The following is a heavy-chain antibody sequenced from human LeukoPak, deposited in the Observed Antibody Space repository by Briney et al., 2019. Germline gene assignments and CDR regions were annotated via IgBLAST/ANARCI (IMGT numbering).Heavy chain of an antibody. CDR2: INWNGGST. Sequence: GGSLRLSCAASGFTFSNYAMSWVRQAPGKGLEWVSGINWNGGSTFYADSVKGRFTISRDNAKNALYLQMNSLTVEDTALYHCARDRSYGSFDFWGQGTLVTVSS. CDR3: ARDRSYGSFDF. V-gene: IGHV3-20*01. J-gene: IGHJ4*02. CDR1: GFTFSNYA. D-gene: IGHD5-18*01.